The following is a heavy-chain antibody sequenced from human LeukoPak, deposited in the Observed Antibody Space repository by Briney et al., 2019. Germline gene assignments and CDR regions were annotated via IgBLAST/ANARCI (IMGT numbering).Heavy chain of an antibody. V-gene: IGHV4-38-2*01. CDR2: IYHSGST. D-gene: IGHD7-27*01. Sequence: TSETLSLTCAVSGYSISSGHYWGWIRQPPGKGLEWIGSIYHSGSTYYNPSLKSRVTISVDTSKNQFSLKLSSVTAADTAVYYCASELGIFSFDYWGQGTLVTVSS. CDR1: GYSISSGHY. CDR3: ASELGIFSFDY. J-gene: IGHJ4*02.